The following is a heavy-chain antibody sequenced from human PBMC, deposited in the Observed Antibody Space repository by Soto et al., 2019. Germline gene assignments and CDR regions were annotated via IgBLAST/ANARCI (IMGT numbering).Heavy chain of an antibody. V-gene: IGHV1-69*08. J-gene: IGHJ4*02. CDR3: EREEYYFGSGAFFDY. D-gene: IGHD3-10*01. Sequence: QVQLVQSGAEVKKPGSSVKVSCKASGGTFSSYTISWVRQAPGQGLEWMGRIIPILGIANYAQKFQGRVTITADKSTSTAYIELSSLRSEDTAVYYCEREEYYFGSGAFFDYWGQGTLVTVSS. CDR1: GGTFSSYT. CDR2: IIPILGIA.